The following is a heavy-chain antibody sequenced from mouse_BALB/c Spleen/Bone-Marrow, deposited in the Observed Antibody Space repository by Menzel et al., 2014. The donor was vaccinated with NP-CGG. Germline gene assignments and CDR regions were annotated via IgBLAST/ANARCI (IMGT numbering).Heavy chain of an antibody. D-gene: IGHD1-2*01. CDR2: IYPGDGNT. J-gene: IGHJ2*01. V-gene: IGHV1-80*01. Sequence: QVQLQQSGAELVRPGSSVKISCKASGYAFSAYWMNWVKQRPGQGLEWIGQIYPGDGNTNYNGKFKGKATLTADKSSSTAYMQLSSLTSEDSAVYFCTRSTATFDYWGQGTTLTVSS. CDR3: TRSTATFDY. CDR1: GYAFSAYW.